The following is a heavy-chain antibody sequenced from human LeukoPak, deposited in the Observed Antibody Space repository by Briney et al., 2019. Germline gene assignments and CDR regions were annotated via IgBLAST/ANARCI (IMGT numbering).Heavy chain of an antibody. CDR1: GGPISSGDYY. D-gene: IGHD3-16*01. Sequence: SETLSLTCTVSGGPISSGDYYWSWIRQPPGKGLEWIGYIYYSGSTYYNPSLKSRVTISVDTSKNQFSLKLSSVTAADTAVYYCARAPSPFYAFDIWGQGTMVTVSS. CDR3: ARAPSPFYAFDI. V-gene: IGHV4-30-4*08. CDR2: IYYSGST. J-gene: IGHJ3*02.